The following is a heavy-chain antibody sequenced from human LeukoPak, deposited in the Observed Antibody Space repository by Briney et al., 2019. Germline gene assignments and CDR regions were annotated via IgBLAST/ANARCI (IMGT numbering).Heavy chain of an antibody. D-gene: IGHD1-26*01. CDR1: GFFFSDPY. Sequence: GGSLRLSCAASGFFFSDPYMEWVRQAPGKGLEWVGRIKNKAKSYATEYAASVKGRFTISRDDSKNSLYLQMDSLKTEDTAVYFCARSRLGALDYWGQGTLVTVSS. CDR3: ARSRLGALDY. J-gene: IGHJ4*02. CDR2: IKNKAKSYAT. V-gene: IGHV3-72*01.